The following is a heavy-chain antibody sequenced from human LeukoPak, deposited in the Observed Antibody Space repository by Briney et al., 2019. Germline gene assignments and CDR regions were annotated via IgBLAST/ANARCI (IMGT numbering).Heavy chain of an antibody. V-gene: IGHV1-18*01. CDR1: GYTFTSYG. Sequence: ASVKVSCKASGYTFTSYGISWVRQAPGQGLEWMGWISAYNGNTNYAQKLQGRVTMTTDTSTSTAYMELSSLRSEDTAVYYCARAYYSIAAAGKIYYYGMDVWGQGTTVTVSS. CDR2: ISAYNGNT. D-gene: IGHD6-13*01. J-gene: IGHJ6*02. CDR3: ARAYYSIAAAGKIYYYGMDV.